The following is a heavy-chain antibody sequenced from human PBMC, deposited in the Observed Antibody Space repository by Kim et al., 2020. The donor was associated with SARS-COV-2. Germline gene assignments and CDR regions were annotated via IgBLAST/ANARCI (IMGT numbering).Heavy chain of an antibody. V-gene: IGHV4-4*07. CDR2: IYTSGST. CDR3: ARHYYDSSGFYYCI. D-gene: IGHD3-22*01. J-gene: IGHJ3*02. CDR1: GGSISSYY. Sequence: SETLSLTCTVSGGSISSYYWSWIRQPAGNGLEWIGQIYTSGSTNYNPSLKSRVTMSVDTSKNQFSLKLSSVTAADTAVYYCARHYYDSSGFYYCIWGQGTMVTVS.